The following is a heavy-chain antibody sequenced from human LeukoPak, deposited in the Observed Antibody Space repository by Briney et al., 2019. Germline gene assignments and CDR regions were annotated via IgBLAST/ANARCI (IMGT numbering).Heavy chain of an antibody. Sequence: GGSLRLSCAASGFIFSCCGMHWVRRAPGKGLEWVALISFDGSNEYYADSVKGRFTISRDNSKNTLYLQMNSLRTEDMAVYYCAGSGKSVSWMGMDVWGQGTTVTVSS. V-gene: IGHV3-30*03. CDR1: GFIFSCCG. D-gene: IGHD2-2*03. J-gene: IGHJ6*02. CDR2: ISFDGSNE. CDR3: AGSGKSVSWMGMDV.